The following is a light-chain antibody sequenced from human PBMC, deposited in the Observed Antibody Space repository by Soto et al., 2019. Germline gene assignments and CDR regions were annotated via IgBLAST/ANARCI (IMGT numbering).Light chain of an antibody. CDR1: QSVLHNNGYNY. CDR3: MQALQTLT. V-gene: IGKV2-28*01. Sequence: DIVLTQSPLSLPVTPGEPASICFMSSQSVLHNNGYNYLDWYLRKPGQSPQLLIYLGSNRSSGVPDRFSGSGSGTDFTLKINRVEAEDVGVYYCMQALQTLTFGQGTRLEIK. J-gene: IGKJ5*01. CDR2: LGS.